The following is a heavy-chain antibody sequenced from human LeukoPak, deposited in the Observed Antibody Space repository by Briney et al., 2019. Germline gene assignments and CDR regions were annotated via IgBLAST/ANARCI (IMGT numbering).Heavy chain of an antibody. D-gene: IGHD3-16*01. Sequence: ASVKVSCKTSGYTFTGYYTHWVRQAPGQGLEWMGWINPNSGDTNYAQKFQGRVTMTRDTSTSTAYMELSSLRSEDTAVYYCASIGGGVGAFDIWGQGTMVTVSS. CDR2: INPNSGDT. CDR1: GYTFTGYY. V-gene: IGHV1-2*02. CDR3: ASIGGGVGAFDI. J-gene: IGHJ3*02.